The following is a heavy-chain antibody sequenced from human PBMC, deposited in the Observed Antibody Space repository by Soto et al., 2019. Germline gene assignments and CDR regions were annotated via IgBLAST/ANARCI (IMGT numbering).Heavy chain of an antibody. CDR3: AREWGFCDGTRCFPLFYY. D-gene: IGHD2-2*01. CDR2: INHNGDT. J-gene: IGHJ4*02. V-gene: IGHV4-34*01. CDR1: GGSFSGFQ. Sequence: VQLQQWGAGVLKPSETLSLTCAAHGGSFSGFQWSWIRQAPGKGLVWIGEINHNGDTNYNPSLKSRVTISIDTSKNEFSLKLTSVTAGDTARYYCAREWGFCDGTRCFPLFYYWGQGVLVTVSS.